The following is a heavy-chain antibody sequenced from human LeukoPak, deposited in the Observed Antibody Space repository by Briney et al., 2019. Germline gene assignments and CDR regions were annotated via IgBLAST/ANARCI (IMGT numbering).Heavy chain of an antibody. J-gene: IGHJ4*02. CDR3: AKDHGYGQQGY. CDR2: ISGSGGST. Sequence: PGGSLRLSCAASGFTVSSNYMSWVRQAPGKGLEWVSAISGSGGSTFYADSVKGRFTISRDNSKNTLYLQMNSLRAEDTALYYCAKDHGYGQQGYWGQGTLVTVSS. V-gene: IGHV3-23*01. D-gene: IGHD5-18*01. CDR1: GFTVSSNY.